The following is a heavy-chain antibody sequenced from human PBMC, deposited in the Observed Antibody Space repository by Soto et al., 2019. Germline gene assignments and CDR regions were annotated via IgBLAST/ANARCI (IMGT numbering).Heavy chain of an antibody. D-gene: IGHD4-4*01. Sequence: GSLRLSCAASGFTFSSYGMHWVRQAPGKGLEWVAVIWYDGSNKYYADSVKGRFTISRDNSKNTLYLQMNSLRAEDTAVYYCARGSNPYYYYYMDVWGKGTTVTVSS. J-gene: IGHJ6*03. CDR2: IWYDGSNK. CDR1: GFTFSSYG. V-gene: IGHV3-33*01. CDR3: ARGSNPYYYYYMDV.